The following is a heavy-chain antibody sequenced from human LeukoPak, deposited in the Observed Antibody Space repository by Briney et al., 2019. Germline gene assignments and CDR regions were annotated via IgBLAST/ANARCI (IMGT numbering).Heavy chain of an antibody. Sequence: ASVKVSCKASGYTFTGYYTHWVRQAPGQGLEWMGWINPNSGGTIYAQNFQGRVTMTRDTSISTAYMELTRLRSDDTAVYSCATENQLASCAFDIWGQGTMVTVSS. CDR1: GYTFTGYY. CDR3: ATENQLASCAFDI. CDR2: INPNSGGT. V-gene: IGHV1-2*02. J-gene: IGHJ3*02. D-gene: IGHD1-1*01.